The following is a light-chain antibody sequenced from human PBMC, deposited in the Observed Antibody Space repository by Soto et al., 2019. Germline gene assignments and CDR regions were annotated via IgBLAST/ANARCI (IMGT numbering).Light chain of an antibody. Sequence: EIVLTQSPATLSLSPWERATLSCRASQSVSSYLAWYQQKPGQAPRLIMYDASNRATGIPARFSGSGSGTDFTLTISSLEPEDFAVYYCQQRSNWPTFGGGTKVEIK. CDR2: DAS. V-gene: IGKV3-11*01. J-gene: IGKJ4*01. CDR1: QSVSSY. CDR3: QQRSNWPT.